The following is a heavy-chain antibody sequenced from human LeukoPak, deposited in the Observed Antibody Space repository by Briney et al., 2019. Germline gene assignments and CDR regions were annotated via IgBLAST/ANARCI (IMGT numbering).Heavy chain of an antibody. CDR2: IKSKTDGGTT. D-gene: IGHD3-10*01. Sequence: GGSLRLSCAASGLTFNNAWMSWVRQAPGKGLEWVGRIKSKTDGGTTDYAAPVKGRFTISRDDSKNTLNLQMNSLKTEDTAVYYCTTVTSGSETYHKYYFDYWGQGTLVTVSS. V-gene: IGHV3-15*01. CDR3: TTVTSGSETYHKYYFDY. CDR1: GLTFNNAW. J-gene: IGHJ4*02.